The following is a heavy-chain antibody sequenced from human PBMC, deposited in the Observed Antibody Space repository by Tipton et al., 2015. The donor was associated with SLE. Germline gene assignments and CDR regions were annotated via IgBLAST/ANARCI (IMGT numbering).Heavy chain of an antibody. CDR2: IYYSGST. J-gene: IGHJ4*02. Sequence: TLSLTCTVSGGSISSYYWSWIRQPPGKGLEWIGYIYYSGSTNYNPSLKSRVTISVDTSKNQFSLKLSSVTAADTAVYYCARVRGSSSSGHYWGQGTLVTVSS. D-gene: IGHD6-6*01. CDR1: GGSISSYY. V-gene: IGHV4-59*12. CDR3: ARVRGSSSSGHY.